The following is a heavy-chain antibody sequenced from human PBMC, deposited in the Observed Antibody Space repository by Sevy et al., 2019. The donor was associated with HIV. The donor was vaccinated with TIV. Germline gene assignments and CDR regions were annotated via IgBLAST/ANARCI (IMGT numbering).Heavy chain of an antibody. D-gene: IGHD4-17*01. CDR2: IYYSGTT. V-gene: IGHV4-39*01. CDR3: ARLNYGDYSNYFDP. CDR1: GGSISSNSYY. Sequence: SETLSLTCTVSGGSISSNSYYWVWIRQPPGKGLEWIGSIYYSGTTYYNPSLKSRVTISIDTCKTQFSLKLSSVTAADTAIFYCARLNYGDYSNYFDPWGQGSLVTVSS. J-gene: IGHJ5*02.